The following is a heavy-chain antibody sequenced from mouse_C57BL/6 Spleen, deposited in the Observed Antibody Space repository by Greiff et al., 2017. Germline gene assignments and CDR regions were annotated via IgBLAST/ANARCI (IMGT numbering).Heavy chain of an antibody. CDR2: IYPGDGDT. J-gene: IGHJ2*01. Sequence: VMLVESGPELVKPGASVKISCKASGYAFSSSWMNWVKQRPGKGLEWIGRIYPGDGDTNYNGKFKGKATLTADKSSSTAYMQLSSLTSEDSAVYFCARGYYGNPYYFDYWGQGTTLTVSS. CDR1: GYAFSSSW. D-gene: IGHD2-1*01. CDR3: ARGYYGNPYYFDY. V-gene: IGHV1-82*01.